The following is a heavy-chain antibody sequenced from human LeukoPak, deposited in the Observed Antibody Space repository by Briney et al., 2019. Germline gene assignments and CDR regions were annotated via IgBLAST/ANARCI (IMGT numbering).Heavy chain of an antibody. CDR2: ISAYNGNT. CDR3: ARDYYGSGSYAFDI. D-gene: IGHD3-10*01. Sequence: GASVKVSFKASGYTFTSYGISWVRQAPGQGLEWMGWISAYNGNTNYAQKLQGRVTMTTDTSTSTAYMELRSLRSDDTAVYYCARDYYGSGSYAFDIWGQGTMVTVSS. CDR1: GYTFTSYG. J-gene: IGHJ3*02. V-gene: IGHV1-18*01.